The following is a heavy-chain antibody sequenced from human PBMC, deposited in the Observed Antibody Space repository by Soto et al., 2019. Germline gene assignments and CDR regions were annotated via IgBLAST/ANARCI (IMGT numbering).Heavy chain of an antibody. Sequence: SETLSLTCTVSGGSISSGNYCWSWIRQPPGKGLEWIGYIYYSGSTYYNPSLKSRVTISVDASKNQFSLKLSSVTAADTAVYYCARSHGSGSYYNDYWGQGXLVTVSS. D-gene: IGHD3-10*01. J-gene: IGHJ4*02. CDR3: ARSHGSGSYYNDY. V-gene: IGHV4-30-4*01. CDR1: GGSISSGNYC. CDR2: IYYSGST.